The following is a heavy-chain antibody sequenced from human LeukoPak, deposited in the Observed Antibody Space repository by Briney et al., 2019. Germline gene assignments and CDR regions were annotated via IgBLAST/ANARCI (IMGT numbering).Heavy chain of an antibody. J-gene: IGHJ4*02. CDR1: GGSITSSSDY. Sequence: PSETLSLICAVSGGSITSSSDYWGWIRQPPGKGLEWIGRIYTSGSTNYNPSLKSRVTISVDTSKNQFSLKLSSVTAADTAVYYCARSHSGYDWELFFDYWGQGTLVTVSS. D-gene: IGHD5-12*01. CDR2: IYTSGST. CDR3: ARSHSGYDWELFFDY. V-gene: IGHV4-39*07.